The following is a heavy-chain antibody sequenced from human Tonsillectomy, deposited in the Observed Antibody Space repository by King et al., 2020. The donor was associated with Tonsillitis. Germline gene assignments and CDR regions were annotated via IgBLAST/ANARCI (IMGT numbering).Heavy chain of an antibody. CDR1: GFTFSSYA. J-gene: IGHJ3*02. CDR2: ISGSGGST. CDR3: AKDWGSKGVVITHDAFDI. Sequence: VQLVESGGGLVQPGGSLRLSCAASGFTFSSYAMSWGRQAPGKGLEWVSAISGSGGSTYYADSVKGRFTISRDNSKNTLYLQMNSLRAEDTAVYYCAKDWGSKGVVITHDAFDIWGQGTMVTVSS. D-gene: IGHD3-22*01. V-gene: IGHV3-23*04.